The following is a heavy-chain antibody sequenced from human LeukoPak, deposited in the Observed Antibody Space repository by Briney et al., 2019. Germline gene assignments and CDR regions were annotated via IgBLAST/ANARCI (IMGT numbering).Heavy chain of an antibody. D-gene: IGHD2-2*01. Sequence: GASLKVSCKAAGYTFTGYYMHWVRQAPGQGLEWMGWINPNSGGTNYAQKFQGRVTMTRDTSISTAYMELSSLISDDTAVYYCARVGSTTSWSNFGYWGQGTLVTVSS. CDR2: INPNSGGT. CDR1: GYTFTGYY. CDR3: ARVGSTTSWSNFGY. V-gene: IGHV1-2*02. J-gene: IGHJ4*02.